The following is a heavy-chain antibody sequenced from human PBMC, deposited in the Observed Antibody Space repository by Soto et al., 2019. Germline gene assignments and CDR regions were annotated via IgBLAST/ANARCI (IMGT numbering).Heavy chain of an antibody. CDR3: ARQIYDSDTGPNFQYYFDS. V-gene: IGHV5-10-1*01. CDR2: IDPSDSQT. CDR1: GYRVTTYW. J-gene: IGHJ4*02. D-gene: IGHD3-22*01. Sequence: PGESLKISRKGSGYRVTTYWIGWVRQMPGKGLEWMGRIDPSDSQTYYSPSFRGHVTISATKSITTVFLQWSSLRASDTAMYYCARQIYDSDTGPNFQYYFDSWGQGTPVTVSS.